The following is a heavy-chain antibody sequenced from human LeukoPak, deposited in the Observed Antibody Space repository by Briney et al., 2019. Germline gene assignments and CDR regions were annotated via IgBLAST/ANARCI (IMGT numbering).Heavy chain of an antibody. D-gene: IGHD3-9*01. CDR1: GYTFTGYY. CDR3: ASGSYDILTGYYSNWFDP. CDR2: INPNSGGT. J-gene: IGHJ5*02. V-gene: IGHV1-2*02. Sequence: ASVKVSCKASGYTFTGYYMHWVRQAPGQGLEWMGWINPNSGGTNYAQKFQGRVTMTRNTSISTAYMELSSLRSEDTAVYYCASGSYDILTGYYSNWFDPWGQGTLVTVSS.